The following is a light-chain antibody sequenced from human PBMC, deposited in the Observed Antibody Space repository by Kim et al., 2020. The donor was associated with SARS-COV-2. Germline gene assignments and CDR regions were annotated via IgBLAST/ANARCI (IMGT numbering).Light chain of an antibody. CDR1: QSVRTW. CDR3: QQYDSYPWT. V-gene: IGKV1-5*01. CDR2: DAS. Sequence: ASVGGRVIIACRASQSVRTWLAWDQQKPGKAPKVLIYDASNLESGVPSRFSGSGSGTEFTLIISSLQPDDFATYYCQQYDSYPWTFGQGTKVDIK. J-gene: IGKJ1*01.